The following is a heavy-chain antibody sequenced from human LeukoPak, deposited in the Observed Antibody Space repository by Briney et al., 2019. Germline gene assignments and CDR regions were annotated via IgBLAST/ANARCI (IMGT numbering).Heavy chain of an antibody. CDR3: ARVRGAPYSSSWYAKGDWFDP. Sequence: KGLXWIGSIYXXGSTYYNPSLKRRVTISVDTSKNQFSLKLSSVTAADTAVYYCARVRGAPYSSSWYAKGDWFDPWGQGTLVTVSS. V-gene: IGHV4-39*07. CDR2: IYXXGST. J-gene: IGHJ5*02. D-gene: IGHD6-13*01.